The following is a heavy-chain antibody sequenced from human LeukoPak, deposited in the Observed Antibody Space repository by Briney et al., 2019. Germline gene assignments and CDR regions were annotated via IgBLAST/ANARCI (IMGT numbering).Heavy chain of an antibody. V-gene: IGHV1-18*01. Sequence: ASVKVSCKASGYTFTNYAMHWVRQAPGQGLEWMGWISAYNDNTNYAQKLQGRVTMTTDTSTSTAYMELRSLRSDDTAVYYCARAQKRRTEHYSSSWSPSGYWGQGTLVTVSS. CDR2: ISAYNDNT. D-gene: IGHD6-13*01. J-gene: IGHJ4*02. CDR1: GYTFTNYA. CDR3: ARAQKRRTEHYSSSWSPSGY.